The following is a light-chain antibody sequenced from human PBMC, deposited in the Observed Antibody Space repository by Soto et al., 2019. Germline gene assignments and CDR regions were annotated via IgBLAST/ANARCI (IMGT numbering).Light chain of an antibody. Sequence: DIQMTQSPSTLSASAGDRVTITCRASQSISSWLAWYQQKPGKAPKLLIYDASSLESGVPSRFSGSGSGTEVTRTISSLQPDDFATYYCQQYNSYPWTFGQGTKVEIK. CDR2: DAS. CDR3: QQYNSYPWT. V-gene: IGKV1-5*01. J-gene: IGKJ1*01. CDR1: QSISSW.